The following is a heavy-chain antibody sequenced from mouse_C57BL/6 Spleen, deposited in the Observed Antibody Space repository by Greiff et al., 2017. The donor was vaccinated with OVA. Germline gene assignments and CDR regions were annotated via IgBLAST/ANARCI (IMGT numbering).Heavy chain of an antibody. Sequence: EVQLQQSGPELVKPGASVKIPCKASGYTFTDYNMDWVKQSHGKSLEWIGDINPNNGGTIYNQKFKGKATLTVDKSSSTAYMELRSLTSEDTAVYYCALITTVVGQGAMDYWGQGTSVTVSS. J-gene: IGHJ4*01. D-gene: IGHD1-1*01. CDR1: GYTFTDYN. V-gene: IGHV1-18*01. CDR3: ALITTVVGQGAMDY. CDR2: INPNNGGT.